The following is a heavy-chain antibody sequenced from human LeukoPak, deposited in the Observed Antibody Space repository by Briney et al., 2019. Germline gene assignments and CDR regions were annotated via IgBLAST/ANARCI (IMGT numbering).Heavy chain of an antibody. CDR1: GFTFTSHG. V-gene: IGHV3-33*01. J-gene: IGHJ6*02. CDR3: ARITGMNYVADV. D-gene: IGHD1-7*01. CDR2: IWYDGSKK. Sequence: GGSLRLSCAASGFTFTSHGMHWVRQAPGKGLEWVALIWYDGSKKYYVDSVKGRFTIPRDDSKNTLYLQMDSLRVEDTAVYYCARITGMNYVADVWGQGTTVTVS.